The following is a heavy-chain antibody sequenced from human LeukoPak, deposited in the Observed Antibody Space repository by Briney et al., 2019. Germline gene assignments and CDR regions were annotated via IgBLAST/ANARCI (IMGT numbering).Heavy chain of an antibody. J-gene: IGHJ4*02. CDR1: GGSISSYY. V-gene: IGHV4-59*01. CDR3: ARFWSGYTFDY. Sequence: SETLSLTCTVSGGSISSYYWSWIRQPPGKGLEWIGYIYYSGSTNYNTSLKSRVTISVDTSNNQFSLKLSSVTAADTAVYYCARFWSGYTFDYWGQGTLVTVSS. D-gene: IGHD3-3*01. CDR2: IYYSGST.